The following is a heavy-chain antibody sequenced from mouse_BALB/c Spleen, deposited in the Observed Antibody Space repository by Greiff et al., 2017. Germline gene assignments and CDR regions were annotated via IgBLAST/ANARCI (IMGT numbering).Heavy chain of an antibody. J-gene: IGHJ3*01. Sequence: EVKVVESGGGLVQPGGSLKLSCAASGFTFSSYTMSWVRQTPEKRLEWVAYISNGGGSTYYPDTVKGRFTISRDNAKNTLYLQMSSLKSEDTAMYYCARQGNYGVPSWFAYWGQGTLVTVSA. CDR3: ARQGNYGVPSWFAY. CDR1: GFTFSSYT. D-gene: IGHD2-1*01. CDR2: ISNGGGST. V-gene: IGHV5-12-2*01.